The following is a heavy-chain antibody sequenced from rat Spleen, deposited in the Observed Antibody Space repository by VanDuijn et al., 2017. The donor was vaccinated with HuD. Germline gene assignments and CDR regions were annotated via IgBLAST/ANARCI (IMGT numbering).Heavy chain of an antibody. J-gene: IGHJ1*01. Sequence: EVQLQESGPGLVKPSQPLSLTCSVTVYSITSSYRWNWIRKFPGNKLEWMGYIDGAGSTNYNPSLKSRISITRDTSKNQFFLQVTSVSTEDTATYFCARWDYYSPRWYFDFWGPGTMVTVSS. D-gene: IGHD1-1*01. CDR3: ARWDYYSPRWYFDF. CDR1: VYSITSSYR. V-gene: IGHV3-3*01. CDR2: IDGAGST.